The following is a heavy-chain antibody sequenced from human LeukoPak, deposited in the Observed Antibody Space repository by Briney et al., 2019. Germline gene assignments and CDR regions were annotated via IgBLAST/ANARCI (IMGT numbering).Heavy chain of an antibody. CDR2: IYHSGIS. D-gene: IGHD2-2*01. Sequence: PSQTLSLTCTVSGDSINSGAYGWSWIRQPPGKGLEWIGDIYHSGISSYSPSLKSRVTISVDSSKNHFSLRLTSVTAADTAVYFCARDLRGCDSATCYRWFDPWGQGTLVIASS. CDR1: GDSINSGAYG. V-gene: IGHV4-30-2*01. CDR3: ARDLRGCDSATCYRWFDP. J-gene: IGHJ5*02.